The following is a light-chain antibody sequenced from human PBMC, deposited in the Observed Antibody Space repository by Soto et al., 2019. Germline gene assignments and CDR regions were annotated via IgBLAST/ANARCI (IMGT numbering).Light chain of an antibody. J-gene: IGKJ2*01. Sequence: IQMTQSPSSLSASVGDRVIITCRSDHSINNYLNWYQQRPGKVPKLLIYAASTLQGGFPSRFSGSGSGRVFTLTINSLQDEDLATYYSQPSSITLEIFGQG. CDR1: HSINNY. CDR3: QPSSITLEI. CDR2: AAS. V-gene: IGKV1-39*01.